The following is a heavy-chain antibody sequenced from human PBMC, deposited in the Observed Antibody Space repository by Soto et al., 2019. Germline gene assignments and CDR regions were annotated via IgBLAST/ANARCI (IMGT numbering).Heavy chain of an antibody. V-gene: IGHV5-51*03. CDR3: ASRLVGGSILNYFDY. D-gene: IGHD1-26*01. CDR1: GYSFTSHW. Sequence: EVQLVQSGAEVKKPGESLKISCKGSGYSFTSHWIGWVRQMPGKGLEWMGIIYPGDSDTRYSPSFQGQVTISADKSISPAYRRWSSLKPSDTAMFFCASRLVGGSILNYFDYWGQGTLVTVSS. J-gene: IGHJ4*02. CDR2: IYPGDSDT.